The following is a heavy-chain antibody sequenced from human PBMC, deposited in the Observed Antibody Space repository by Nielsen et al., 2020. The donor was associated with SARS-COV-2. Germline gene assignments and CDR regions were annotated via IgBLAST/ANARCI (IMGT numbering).Heavy chain of an antibody. CDR1: GFTFSSYS. CDR2: ISASGSST. D-gene: IGHD6-13*01. CDR3: AKGDGDSWSPFLYLDN. Sequence: GESLKISCAASGFTFSSYSMSWVRRAPGKGLEWVSAISASGSSTCYGDAVKGRFTISRDNAINTLYLQMNSLRAEDTAVYYCAKGDGDSWSPFLYLDNWGQGTLVTASS. J-gene: IGHJ4*02. V-gene: IGHV3-23*01.